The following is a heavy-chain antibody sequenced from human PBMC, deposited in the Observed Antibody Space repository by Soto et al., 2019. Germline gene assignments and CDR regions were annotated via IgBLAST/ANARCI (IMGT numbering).Heavy chain of an antibody. CDR2: MNSDGSET. V-gene: IGHV3-74*01. Sequence: LRLSCAASGFTFGNYWMHWVRQGPGKGLEWVSRMNSDGSETNYADSVEGRFTVSRDNARNTLYLQMNSLRVEDTAVYYCATAEVDYWGPGTLVTVSS. CDR1: GFTFGNYW. J-gene: IGHJ4*02. CDR3: ATAEVDY.